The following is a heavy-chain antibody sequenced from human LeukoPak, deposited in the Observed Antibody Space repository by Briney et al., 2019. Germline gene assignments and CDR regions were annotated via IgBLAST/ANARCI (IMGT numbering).Heavy chain of an antibody. CDR1: GFTFGDYA. Sequence: GGSLRLSCTASGFTFGDYAMSWIRQAPGKGLEWVGFIRSKAYGETTDYAAPVKGRFTISRDDSKNMVYLQLNSLKTEDTGVYYCARDWYHAFDFWGQGTMVTVSS. V-gene: IGHV3-49*03. J-gene: IGHJ3*01. CDR3: ARDWYHAFDF. CDR2: IRSKAYGETT. D-gene: IGHD3-9*01.